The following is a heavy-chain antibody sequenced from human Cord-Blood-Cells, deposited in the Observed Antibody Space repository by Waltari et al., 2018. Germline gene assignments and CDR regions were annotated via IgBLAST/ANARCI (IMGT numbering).Heavy chain of an antibody. CDR1: GYTFTSYD. CDR2: MNPNSGNT. J-gene: IGHJ4*02. CDR3: ARSPYDILTGYYRFFDY. D-gene: IGHD3-9*01. V-gene: IGHV1-8*03. Sequence: QVQLVQSGAEVKKPGASVKVSCKASGYTFTSYDINWVRQATAQGLEWMGWMNPNSGNTGYAQKFQGRVTITRNTSISTAYMELSSLRSEDTAVYYCARSPYDILTGYYRFFDYWGQGTLVTVSS.